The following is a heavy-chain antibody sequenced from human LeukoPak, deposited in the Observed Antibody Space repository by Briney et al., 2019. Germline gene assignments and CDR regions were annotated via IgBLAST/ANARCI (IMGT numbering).Heavy chain of an antibody. CDR1: GGSISSYY. Sequence: SETLSLTCTVSGGSISSYYWSWIRQPPGKGLEWIGYIYYSGSTNYNPSIKSRVTISVDTSKNQFSLKLSSVTAADTAVYYWARDSPPFVTTSGFDPWGQGTLVTVSS. CDR3: ARDSPPFVTTSGFDP. CDR2: IYYSGST. D-gene: IGHD1-14*01. J-gene: IGHJ5*02. V-gene: IGHV4-59*01.